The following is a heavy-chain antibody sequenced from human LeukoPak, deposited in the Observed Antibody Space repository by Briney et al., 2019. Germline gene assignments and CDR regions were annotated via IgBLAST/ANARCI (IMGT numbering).Heavy chain of an antibody. CDR3: ARGGTAMVRGYYMDV. CDR1: GFTFSSYW. Sequence: PGRSLRLSCAASGFTFSSYWMHWVRQAPGKGLVWVSRINSDGSSTSYADSVKGRFTISRDNAKNSLYLQMNSLRAEDTAVYYCARGGTAMVRGYYMDVWGKGTTVTISS. D-gene: IGHD5-18*01. J-gene: IGHJ6*03. V-gene: IGHV3-74*01. CDR2: INSDGSST.